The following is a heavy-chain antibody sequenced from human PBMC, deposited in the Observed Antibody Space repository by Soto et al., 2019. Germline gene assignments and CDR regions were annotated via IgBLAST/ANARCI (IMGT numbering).Heavy chain of an antibody. CDR1: GYTFTSYG. CDR3: AYGPPQLVPGSSWFDP. CDR2: ISAYNGNT. D-gene: IGHD6-6*01. Sequence: ASVKVSCKASGYTFTSYGISWVRQAPGQGLEWMGWISAYNGNTNYAQKLQGRVTMTTDTSTSTAYMELRSLRSDDTAVYYCAYGPPQLVPGSSWFDPWGQGTLVTVSS. J-gene: IGHJ5*02. V-gene: IGHV1-18*01.